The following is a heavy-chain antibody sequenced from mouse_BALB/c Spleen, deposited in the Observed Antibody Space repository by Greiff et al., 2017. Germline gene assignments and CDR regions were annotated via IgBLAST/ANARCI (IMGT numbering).Heavy chain of an antibody. CDR3: ARDRNDYEGNFAY. D-gene: IGHD2-4*01. J-gene: IGHJ3*01. V-gene: IGHV2-9*02. Sequence: VKLMESGPGLVAPSQSLSITCTVSGFSLTSYGVHWVRQPPGKGLEWLGVIWAGGSTNYNSALMSRLSISKDNSKSQVFLKMNSLQTDDTAMYYCARDRNDYEGNFAYWGQGTLVTVSA. CDR1: GFSLTSYG. CDR2: IWAGGST.